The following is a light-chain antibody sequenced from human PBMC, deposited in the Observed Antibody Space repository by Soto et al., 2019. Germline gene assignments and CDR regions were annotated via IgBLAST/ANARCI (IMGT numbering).Light chain of an antibody. V-gene: IGLV1-44*01. J-gene: IGLJ3*02. Sequence: QAVVTQPPSASGTPGQRVTISCSGSSSNIESKTVNWYQQLPGTAPKVLIYSNNQRPSGVPDRFSGSKSGTSASLAISGLQSEDEADYYCAAWDDSLNGWVFGGGTKLTVL. CDR1: SSNIESKT. CDR2: SNN. CDR3: AAWDDSLNGWV.